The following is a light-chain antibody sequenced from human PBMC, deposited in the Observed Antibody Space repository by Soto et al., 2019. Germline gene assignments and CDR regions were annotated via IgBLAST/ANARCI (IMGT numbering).Light chain of an antibody. V-gene: IGLV1-51*02. CDR2: ENN. CDR3: GTWDSSLSAFV. CDR1: SFNIGNNY. J-gene: IGLJ1*01. Sequence: QSVLTQPPSVSAAPGQKVTISCSGRSFNIGNNYVSWYQQLPGTAPKLLIYENNKRPSGILVRFSGSKSGTSATLGITGLQTGDEADYYCGTWDSSLSAFVFGTGTKVTVL.